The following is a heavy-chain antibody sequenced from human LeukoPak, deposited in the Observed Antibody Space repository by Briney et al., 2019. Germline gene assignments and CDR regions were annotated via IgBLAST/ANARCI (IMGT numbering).Heavy chain of an antibody. V-gene: IGHV4-61*02. J-gene: IGHJ4*02. CDR2: IYTSGST. D-gene: IGHD5-18*01. CDR3: ARDRYSYGLTEYYFDY. Sequence: PSQTLSLTCTVSGASISSGTNYWSWIRQPAGKGLEWIGRIYTSGSTNYSPSLKSRVTISVDTSKNQFSLKLSSVTAADTAVYYCARDRYSYGLTEYYFDYWGQGTLVTVSS. CDR1: GASISSGTNY.